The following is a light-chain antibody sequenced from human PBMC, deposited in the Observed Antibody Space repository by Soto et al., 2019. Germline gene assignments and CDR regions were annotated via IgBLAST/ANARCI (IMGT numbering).Light chain of an antibody. V-gene: IGKV3-15*01. J-gene: IGKJ1*01. Sequence: EIVMTQSPATLSVSPGERATLSCRASQSVSSNLAWYQQKPGQAPRLLIYGASTRATGIPARFSGGGSGTDFTLTISRLEPEDFAVYYCQQYNSWPETLGQGTKVDIK. CDR3: QQYNSWPET. CDR2: GAS. CDR1: QSVSSN.